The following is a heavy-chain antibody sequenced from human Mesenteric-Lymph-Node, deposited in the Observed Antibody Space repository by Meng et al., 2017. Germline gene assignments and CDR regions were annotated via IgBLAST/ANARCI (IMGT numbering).Heavy chain of an antibody. J-gene: IGHJ4*02. Sequence: QVLLVESGGGVVQPGRSLSLPCAASGFTFRRYAMHWVRQAPGKGLEWVALIFFDGNNKYYADSVKGRFSISRDNSKNTLYLQMNSLRTEDTAVYYCARDGIYSGSGTYFDNWGQGTLVTVSS. V-gene: IGHV3-30-3*01. D-gene: IGHD3-10*01. CDR2: IFFDGNNK. CDR3: ARDGIYSGSGTYFDN. CDR1: GFTFRRYA.